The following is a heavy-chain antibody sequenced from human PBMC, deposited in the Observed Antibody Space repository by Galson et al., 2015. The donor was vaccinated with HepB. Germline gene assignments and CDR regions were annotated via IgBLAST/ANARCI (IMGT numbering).Heavy chain of an antibody. V-gene: IGHV3-21*01. CDR3: ATSQKRRVGGTVVFPSSDY. D-gene: IGHD1-26*01. CDR2: ISSSSSYI. CDR1: GFTFSSFG. Sequence: SLRLSCAASGFTFSSFGMNWVRQAPGKGLEWVSSISSSSSYIYYADSVKGRFTISRDNAKNSLYLQMNSLRDEDTAVYYCATSQKRRVGGTVVFPSSDYWGQGTLVTVSS. J-gene: IGHJ4*02.